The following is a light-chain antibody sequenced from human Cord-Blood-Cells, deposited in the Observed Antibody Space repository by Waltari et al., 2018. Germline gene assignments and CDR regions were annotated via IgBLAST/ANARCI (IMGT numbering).Light chain of an antibody. J-gene: IGKJ4*01. CDR3: QQSYSTPPT. Sequence: DIQMTQSPSSLSASVGDRVTITCRASQSSSSYLNWYQQRPGKAPKLLIYAASSLQSGVPSRFSGSGAGTDFTLTISSLQPEDSATYYCQQSYSTPPTFGGGTKVEIK. V-gene: IGKV1-39*01. CDR1: QSSSSY. CDR2: AAS.